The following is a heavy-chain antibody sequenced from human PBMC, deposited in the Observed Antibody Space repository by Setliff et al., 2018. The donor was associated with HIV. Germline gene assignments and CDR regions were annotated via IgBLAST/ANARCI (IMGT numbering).Heavy chain of an antibody. D-gene: IGHD1-26*01. V-gene: IGHV3-15*01. CDR1: GFTFSYAW. CDR2: IKTKADGGTT. CDR3: ARNLGVGEYSASEDAFDI. Sequence: PGGSLRLSCAASGFTFSYAWMSWVRQAPGKGLEWVGRIKTKADGGTTDYAAPVEGRFTIARDDAKNTLYLQMNSLRAEDTALYYCARNLGVGEYSASEDAFDIWGQGKMVTVS. J-gene: IGHJ3*02.